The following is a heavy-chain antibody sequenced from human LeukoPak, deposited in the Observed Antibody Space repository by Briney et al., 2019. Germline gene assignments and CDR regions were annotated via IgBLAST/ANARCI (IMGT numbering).Heavy chain of an antibody. J-gene: IGHJ4*02. D-gene: IGHD1-1*01. V-gene: IGHV3-23*01. CDR3: AKNPRLEGWIYFDS. CDR2: ISGSGGRI. CDR1: GFTFSSYS. Sequence: GGSLRLSCAASGFTFSSYSMSWVRQAPGKGLEWVSSISGSGGRIDYADSVKGRSTISRDNSKNTLSLQMSSLTAEDTAVYYCAKNPRLEGWIYFDSWGQGILVTVSS.